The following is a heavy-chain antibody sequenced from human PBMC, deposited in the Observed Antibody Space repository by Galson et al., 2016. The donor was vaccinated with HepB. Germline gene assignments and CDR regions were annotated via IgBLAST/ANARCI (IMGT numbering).Heavy chain of an antibody. V-gene: IGHV4-39*01. CDR2: IYYTGST. Sequence: GWIRQPPGKGLEWIGSIYYTGSTYYNPSLKSRVTIFVDTSKSQFSLKLNSMTAADTAVYYCASLPPAAGTLSWFDPWGQGTLVSVSS. D-gene: IGHD6-13*01. J-gene: IGHJ5*02. CDR3: ASLPPAAGTLSWFDP.